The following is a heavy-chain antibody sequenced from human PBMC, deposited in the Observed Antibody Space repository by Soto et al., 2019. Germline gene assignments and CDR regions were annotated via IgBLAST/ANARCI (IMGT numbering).Heavy chain of an antibody. J-gene: IGHJ4*02. D-gene: IGHD3-22*01. Sequence: PSETLSLTCTVSGGSISSYYWSWIRQPPGKGLEWIGYIYYSGSTNYNPSLKSRVTISVDTSKNQFSLKLSSVTAADTAVYYCARGGGYDSSGYFHFDYWGQGTLVTVSS. CDR2: IYYSGST. V-gene: IGHV4-59*01. CDR3: ARGGGYDSSGYFHFDY. CDR1: GGSISSYY.